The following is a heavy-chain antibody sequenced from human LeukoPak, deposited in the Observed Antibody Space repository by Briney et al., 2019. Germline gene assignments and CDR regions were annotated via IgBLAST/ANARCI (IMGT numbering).Heavy chain of an antibody. D-gene: IGHD5-12*01. Sequence: GGSLRLSCAASGFTFSAHYLDWVRQAPGKGLEWVSAISGSGGSTYYADSVKGRFTISRDNSKNTLYLQMNSLRAEDTAVYYCARGKWLPPIDFDYWGQGTLVTVSS. CDR3: ARGKWLPPIDFDY. V-gene: IGHV3-23*01. CDR1: GFTFSAHY. J-gene: IGHJ4*02. CDR2: ISGSGGST.